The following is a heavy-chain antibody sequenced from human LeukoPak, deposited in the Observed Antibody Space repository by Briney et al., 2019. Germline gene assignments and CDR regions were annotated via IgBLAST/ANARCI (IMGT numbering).Heavy chain of an antibody. CDR3: ARELTSGGIAVP. Sequence: ASVKVSCKASGYTFTSHDINWVRQATGQGLEWMGWMNPNSGNTGYAQKFQGRVTMTRNTSISTAYMELSSLRSEDTAVYYCARELTSGGIAVPWGQGTLVTVSS. V-gene: IGHV1-8*01. J-gene: IGHJ5*02. CDR2: MNPNSGNT. D-gene: IGHD6-19*01. CDR1: GYTFTSHD.